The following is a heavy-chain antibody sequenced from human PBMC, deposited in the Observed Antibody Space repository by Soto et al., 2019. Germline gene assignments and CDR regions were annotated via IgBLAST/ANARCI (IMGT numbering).Heavy chain of an antibody. V-gene: IGHV2-26*01. CDR2: IFSNDEK. CDR3: ARIILHCSSTSCSKSFDY. D-gene: IGHD2-2*01. CDR1: GFSLSNARMG. J-gene: IGHJ4*02. Sequence: SGPTLGNPTETLTLTCTFSGFSLSNARMGVSWIRQPPGKALEWLAHIFSNDEKSYSTSLKSRLTISKDTSKSQVVLTMTNMDPVDTATYYRARIILHCSSTSCSKSFDYWGQGTLVTVSS.